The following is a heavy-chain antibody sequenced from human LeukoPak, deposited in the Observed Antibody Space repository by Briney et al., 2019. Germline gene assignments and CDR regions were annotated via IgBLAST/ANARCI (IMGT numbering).Heavy chain of an antibody. CDR2: INPNSGGT. CDR1: GYTFTGYY. D-gene: IGHD6-6*01. J-gene: IGHJ4*02. Sequence: ASVKVSCKASGYTFTGYYMHWVRPAPGQGLGWMGWINPNSGGTNYAQKFQGRVTMTRDTSISTAYMELSRLRSDDTAVYYCARSSSSIAARHGYWGQGTLVTVSS. CDR3: ARSSSSIAARHGY. V-gene: IGHV1-2*02.